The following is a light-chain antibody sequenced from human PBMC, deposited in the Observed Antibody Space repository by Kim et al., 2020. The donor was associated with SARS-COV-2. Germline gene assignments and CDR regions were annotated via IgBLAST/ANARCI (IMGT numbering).Light chain of an antibody. CDR3: QRYYSYPRT. Sequence: AIRMTQSPSSFSASTGDRVTITCRASQGISSYLAWYQQKPGKAPKLLIYAASTLQSGVTSRFSGSGSGTDFTLTISCLQSEDFATYYCQRYYSYPRTFGQGTKVDIK. CDR1: QGISSY. CDR2: AAS. V-gene: IGKV1-8*01. J-gene: IGKJ1*01.